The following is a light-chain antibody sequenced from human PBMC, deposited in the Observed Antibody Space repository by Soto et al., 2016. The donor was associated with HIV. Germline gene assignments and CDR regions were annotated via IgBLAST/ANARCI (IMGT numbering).Light chain of an antibody. V-gene: IGKV2-24*01. Sequence: DIVMTQTPLSSPVTLGQPASISCRSSQSLVHRDGNTYLSWLQQRPGQPPRLLIYMISNRFSGVPDRFSGSGAGTDFTLKISRVEAEDVGIYYCMQAIDLPWTFGQGTRLEIK. CDR1: QSLVHRDGNTY. CDR2: MIS. CDR3: MQAIDLPWT. J-gene: IGKJ1*01.